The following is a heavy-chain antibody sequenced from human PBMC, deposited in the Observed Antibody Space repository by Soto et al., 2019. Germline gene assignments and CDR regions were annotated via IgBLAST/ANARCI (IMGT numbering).Heavy chain of an antibody. CDR1: GDSINSDKYY. CDR2: IYYRGNT. CDR3: ARLEGLATISYYFDF. D-gene: IGHD3-16*02. J-gene: IGHJ4*02. V-gene: IGHV4-39*01. Sequence: SETLSLTCSVSGDSINSDKYYWGWIRQPPGKGLEWIGSIYYRGNTYYNPSLQTRVTISLDKSKSQFSLKRNSVTAADSAVYFCARLEGLATISYYFDFWGQGALVTVSS.